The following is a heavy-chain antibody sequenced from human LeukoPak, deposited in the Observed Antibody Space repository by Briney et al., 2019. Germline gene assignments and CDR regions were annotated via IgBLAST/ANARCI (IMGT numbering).Heavy chain of an antibody. D-gene: IGHD1-26*01. J-gene: IGHJ5*02. CDR1: GGSISSSSYY. CDR2: IYYSGST. V-gene: IGHV4-39*07. Sequence: SETLSLTCTVPGGSISSSSYYWGWIRQPPGKGLEWIGSIYYSGSTYYKSSLKSRVTVSVGTSKNQFSLKLSSVTAADTAVYYCAKGGRTWFDPWGQGTLVTVSS. CDR3: AKGGRTWFDP.